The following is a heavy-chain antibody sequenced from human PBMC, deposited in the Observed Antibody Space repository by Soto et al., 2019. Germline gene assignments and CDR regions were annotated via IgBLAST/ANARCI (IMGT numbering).Heavy chain of an antibody. CDR2: ISNNGGRT. D-gene: IGHD6-13*01. CDR1: GFTFSSYA. CDR3: AKKHGDYSSWHYFDH. J-gene: IGHJ4*02. V-gene: IGHV3-23*01. Sequence: EVQLLESGGGLVQPGGSLRLSCAASGFTFSSYAMSWVRQAPGKGLEWVSSISNNGGRTFYPNSVEGRFNISRDNPMNTLYRHMNSLIAEDTAVEYSAKKHGDYSSWHYFDHWGQGTLVTVSS.